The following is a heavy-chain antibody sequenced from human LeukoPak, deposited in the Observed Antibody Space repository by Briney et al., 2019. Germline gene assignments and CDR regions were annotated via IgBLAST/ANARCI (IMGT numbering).Heavy chain of an antibody. CDR2: MYTDGST. CDR3: ATYDQKLAFDN. J-gene: IGHJ4*02. V-gene: IGHV4-4*07. Sequence: SETLSLTCIVSGGSMSSYYWSWIRRPAGKGLEWIGRMYTDGSTNYNPFLNSRVTMSVDTSKKHSSLRLNSVTAADTAVYYCATYDQKLAFDNWGQGTLVTVSS. CDR1: GGSMSSYY. D-gene: IGHD6-13*01.